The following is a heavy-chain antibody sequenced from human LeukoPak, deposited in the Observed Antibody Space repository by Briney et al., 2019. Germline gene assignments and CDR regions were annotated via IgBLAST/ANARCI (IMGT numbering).Heavy chain of an antibody. D-gene: IGHD3-16*01. CDR2: ITSDGRTT. CDR1: GFSFSTSW. V-gene: IGHV3-74*01. J-gene: IGHJ4*02. Sequence: GGSLRLSCAASGFSFSTSWMHWFRQGPGRGLVWVSRITSDGRTTIYADSVKGRFSISRDNSKNTLFLQMNSLRADDTAVCYCARDRYYVPDYWGQGTLVTVSS. CDR3: ARDRYYVPDY.